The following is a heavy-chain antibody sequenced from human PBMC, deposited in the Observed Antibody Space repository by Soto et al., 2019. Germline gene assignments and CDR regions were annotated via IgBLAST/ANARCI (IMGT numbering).Heavy chain of an antibody. V-gene: IGHV4-31*03. CDR3: ARSGLS. D-gene: IGHD1-26*01. CDR1: GGSISSGGYY. CDR2: IYYSGST. J-gene: IGHJ5*02. Sequence: QVPLQESGPGLVKPSQTLSLTCTVSGGSISSGGYYWTWIRQHPGKGLEWIGYIYYSGSTYYNPSHMCRVTISVGASKNQFSLKLSSVTAAYTAVYYCARSGLSCGQGTLVSVCS.